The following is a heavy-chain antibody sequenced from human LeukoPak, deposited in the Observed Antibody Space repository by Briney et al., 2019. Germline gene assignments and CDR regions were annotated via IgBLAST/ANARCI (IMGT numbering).Heavy chain of an antibody. D-gene: IGHD5-24*01. CDR3: ASSAPSRVEMATSYFDY. CDR2: IYTSGST. V-gene: IGHV4-61*02. Sequence: KASETLSLTCTVSGGSISSGNYYWSWIRQPAGKGLEWIGRIYTSGSTDYNPSLKSQVTISVDTSKNQFSLKLSSVTAADTAVYYCASSAPSRVEMATSYFDYWGQGTLVTVSS. J-gene: IGHJ4*02. CDR1: GGSISSGNYY.